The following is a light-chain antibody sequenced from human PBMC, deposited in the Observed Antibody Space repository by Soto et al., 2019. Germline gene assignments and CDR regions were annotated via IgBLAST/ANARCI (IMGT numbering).Light chain of an antibody. J-gene: IGKJ1*01. V-gene: IGKV1-39*01. Sequence: DIQMTQSPSSLSASVGDEVTITCRASQTIMTYLNWYQLKPGKPPRLLIYAASSLQSGVPSRFSGSGSGTDFTLTISSLQPEDFATYSCQQSYNSPQTSGQRTKVDIK. CDR3: QQSYNSPQT. CDR2: AAS. CDR1: QTIMTY.